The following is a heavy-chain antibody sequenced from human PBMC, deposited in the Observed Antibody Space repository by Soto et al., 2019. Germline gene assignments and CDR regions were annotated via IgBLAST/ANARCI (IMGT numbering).Heavy chain of an antibody. V-gene: IGHV3-30*18. J-gene: IGHJ6*02. CDR3: AKVARTPAMVTPPSLFGLGG. Sequence: VGSLRLSCADSGLTFSTSGMHWVRQAPGKGLEWVAVISYDGSNKYYRDSVKGRFTISRDNSKNTLYLQMNSLRLEDTAVYYCAKVARTPAMVTPPSLFGLGGWGQGTTVTVSS. CDR1: GLTFSTSG. D-gene: IGHD5-18*01. CDR2: ISYDGSNK.